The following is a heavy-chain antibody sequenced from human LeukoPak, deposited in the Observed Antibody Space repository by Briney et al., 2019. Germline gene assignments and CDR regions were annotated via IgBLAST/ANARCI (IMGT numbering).Heavy chain of an antibody. CDR3: ARVKAGYSSSHGREYYVDY. J-gene: IGHJ4*02. Sequence: SETLSLTCTVSGGSISSYYWSWIRQPPGKGLEWIGYIYYSGSTNYNPSLKSRVTISVDTSKNQFSLKLSSVTAADTAVYYCARVKAGYSSSHGREYYVDYWGQGTLVTVSS. CDR1: GGSISSYY. D-gene: IGHD6-13*01. CDR2: IYYSGST. V-gene: IGHV4-59*01.